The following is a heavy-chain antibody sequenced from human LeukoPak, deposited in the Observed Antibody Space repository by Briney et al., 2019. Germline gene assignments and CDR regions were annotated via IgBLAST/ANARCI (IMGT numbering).Heavy chain of an antibody. Sequence: GGSLRLSCAASGFTFSSYWMHWVRQSPGKGLEWVGQLKGDGSRANYADSVRGRFTIPRDNAKNTVYLQLNSLRAEDTAVYYCARDVYLAPVIAFLDYWGQGTPVTVSS. CDR3: ARDVYLAPVIAFLDY. V-gene: IGHV3-74*01. J-gene: IGHJ4*02. CDR2: LKGDGSRA. CDR1: GFTFSSYW. D-gene: IGHD1-14*01.